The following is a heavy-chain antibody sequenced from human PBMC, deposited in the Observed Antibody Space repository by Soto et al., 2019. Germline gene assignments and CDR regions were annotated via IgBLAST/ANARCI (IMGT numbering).Heavy chain of an antibody. V-gene: IGHV3-15*07. D-gene: IGHD6-19*01. Sequence: EVQLVESGGGLVKPGGSLRLSCAASGFTFSNFWMNWVRQAPGKGLEWVGRIKSKTDGGTTDYAAPVKGRVTISRDDSTDTLDLKMDSLKHEDPAVYYCSPLALKYSSGWYEFSDWGQGTLVTVSS. CDR3: SPLALKYSSGWYEFSD. CDR1: GFTFSNFW. CDR2: IKSKTDGGTT. J-gene: IGHJ4*02.